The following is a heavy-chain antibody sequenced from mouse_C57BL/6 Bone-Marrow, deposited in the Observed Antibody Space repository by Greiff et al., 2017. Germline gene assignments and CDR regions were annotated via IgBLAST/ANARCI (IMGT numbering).Heavy chain of an antibody. CDR3: ARGSPFTTVVYFDY. CDR2: ISDGGSYT. J-gene: IGHJ2*01. CDR1: GFTFSSYA. V-gene: IGHV5-4*01. Sequence: VQLQQSGGGLVKPGGSLKLSCAASGFTFSSYAMSWVRQTPEKRLEWVATISDGGSYTYYPDNVKGRFTISRDNAKNNLYLQMSHLKSEDTAMYYCARGSPFTTVVYFDYWGQGTTLTVSS. D-gene: IGHD1-1*01.